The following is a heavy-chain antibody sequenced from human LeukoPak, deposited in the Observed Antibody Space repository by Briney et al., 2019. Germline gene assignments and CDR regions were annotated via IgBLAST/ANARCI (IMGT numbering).Heavy chain of an antibody. D-gene: IGHD6-19*01. CDR1: GFTVSSNY. Sequence: GGSLRLSCAASGFTVSSNYMSWVRQAPGKGLEWVSVIYSGGSTYYADSVKSRFTNSRHNSKNTLYLQMNSLRAEDTAVYYCASAAYSSGWYGFDYWGQGTLVTVSS. J-gene: IGHJ4*02. V-gene: IGHV3-53*04. CDR3: ASAAYSSGWYGFDY. CDR2: IYSGGST.